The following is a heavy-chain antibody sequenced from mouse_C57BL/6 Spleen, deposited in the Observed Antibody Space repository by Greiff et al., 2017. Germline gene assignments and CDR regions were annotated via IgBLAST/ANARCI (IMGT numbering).Heavy chain of an antibody. Sequence: VQLQQPGAELVKPGASVKLSCKASGYTFTSYWMHWVKQRPGQGLEWIGMIHPNSGSTKYNEKFKGKATLTVDKSSSTAYMQLSSLTSEDSAAYDCARLSPWFAYWGQGTLVTVSA. CDR3: ARLSPWFAY. CDR2: IHPNSGST. J-gene: IGHJ3*01. D-gene: IGHD6-2*01. V-gene: IGHV1-64*01. CDR1: GYTFTSYW.